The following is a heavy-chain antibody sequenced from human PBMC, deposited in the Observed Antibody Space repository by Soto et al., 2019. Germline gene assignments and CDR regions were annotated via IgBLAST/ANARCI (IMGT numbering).Heavy chain of an antibody. Sequence: VQLVESGGGLVQPGGSLRLSCAASGFTFSNYWLHWVRQAPGKGLVWVSRMNSDGSDTTYADSVKGRFTISRDNAKNTLYLQMNSLRAEDTAVYYCARGLAAVAGTGCDYWGQGTLVTVSS. CDR1: GFTFSNYW. D-gene: IGHD6-19*01. CDR3: ARGLAAVAGTGCDY. J-gene: IGHJ4*02. V-gene: IGHV3-74*01. CDR2: MNSDGSDT.